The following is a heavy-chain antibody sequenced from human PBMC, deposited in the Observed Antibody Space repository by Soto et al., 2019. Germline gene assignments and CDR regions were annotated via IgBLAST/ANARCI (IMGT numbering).Heavy chain of an antibody. J-gene: IGHJ4*02. V-gene: IGHV3-30*18. CDR2: ISYDGSNK. Sequence: QVQLVESGGGVVQPGRSLRLSCAASGFTFSSYGMHWVRQAPGKGLEWVAVISYDGSNKYYADSVKGRFTISRDNSKNTLYLQMNSLRAEDTAVYYCAKPSLFGGGEDYWGQGTLVTVSS. CDR1: GFTFSSYG. D-gene: IGHD2-21*01. CDR3: AKPSLFGGGEDY.